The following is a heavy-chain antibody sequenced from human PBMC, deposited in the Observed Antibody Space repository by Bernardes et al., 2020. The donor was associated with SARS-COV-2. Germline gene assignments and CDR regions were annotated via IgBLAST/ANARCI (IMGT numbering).Heavy chain of an antibody. V-gene: IGHV3-48*03. J-gene: IGHJ6*02. CDR3: ARSKRSYYRLYYYYGMDV. CDR1: GFTFSSYE. Sequence: GGSLRLSCAASGFTFSSYEMNWVRQAPGKGLEWVSYISSSGSTIYYADSVKGRFTISRDNAKNSLYLQMNSLRAEDTAVYYCARSKRSYYRLYYYYGMDVWGQGTTVTVSS. D-gene: IGHD1-26*01. CDR2: ISSSGSTI.